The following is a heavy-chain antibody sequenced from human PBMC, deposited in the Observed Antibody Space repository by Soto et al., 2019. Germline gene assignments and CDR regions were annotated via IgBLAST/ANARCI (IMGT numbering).Heavy chain of an antibody. CDR1: GYTFASYG. CDR2: ISAYNGHT. Sequence: QVQLVQSGAEVKRSGASVRVSCKASGYTFASYGISWVRQAPGQGLEWMAWISAYNGHTNYSQSLQGRVLMTTDTSTNTAYMDLRRLRSDDPAVYYCARDSFTDKAMVTWAFDIWGQGTMVTVSS. CDR3: ARDSFTDKAMVTWAFDI. J-gene: IGHJ3*02. V-gene: IGHV1-18*01. D-gene: IGHD5-18*01.